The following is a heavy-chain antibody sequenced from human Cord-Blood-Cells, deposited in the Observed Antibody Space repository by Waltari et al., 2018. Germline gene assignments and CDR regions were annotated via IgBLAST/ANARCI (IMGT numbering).Heavy chain of an antibody. Sequence: QVQLQQWGAGLLKPSETLSLTCAVYGGSFSGYYWSWIRQPPGKGLEWIGEINHSGSTNYNPSLKRRVTRSVDTSKNQFSLKRSSVTAADTAVYYCASIGTRHWYFDLWGRGTLVTVSS. D-gene: IGHD6-6*01. J-gene: IGHJ2*01. V-gene: IGHV4-34*01. CDR3: ASIGTRHWYFDL. CDR1: GGSFSGYY. CDR2: INHSGST.